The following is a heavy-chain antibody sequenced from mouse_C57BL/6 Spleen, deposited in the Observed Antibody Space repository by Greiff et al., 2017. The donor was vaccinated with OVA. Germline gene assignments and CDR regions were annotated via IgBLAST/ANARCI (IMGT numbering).Heavy chain of an antibody. J-gene: IGHJ4*01. D-gene: IGHD2-1*01. V-gene: IGHV5-17*01. CDR1: GFTFSDYG. Sequence: EVQLVESGGGLVKPGGSLKLSCAASGFTFSDYGMHWVRQAPEKGLEWVAYISSGSSTIYYADTVKGRFTISRDNAKNTLFLQMTSLRSEDTAMYYCAKNGNSNYYAMDYWGQGTSVTVSS. CDR2: ISSGSSTI. CDR3: AKNGNSNYYAMDY.